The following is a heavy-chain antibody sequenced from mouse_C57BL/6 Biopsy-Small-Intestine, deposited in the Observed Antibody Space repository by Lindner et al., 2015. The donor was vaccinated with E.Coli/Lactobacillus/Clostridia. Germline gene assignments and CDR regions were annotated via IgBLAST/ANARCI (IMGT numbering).Heavy chain of an antibody. V-gene: IGHV14-3*01. CDR3: ARSLYGPY. J-gene: IGHJ3*01. CDR1: GFNIKDDY. Sequence: QLQESGAELVRPGASVKLSCTASGFNIKDDYIHWVKQRPEQGLDWIGRIDPANGNAKYAPKFQDKATITADTSSNTAYLQFSSLSSEDTAVYYCARSLYGPYWGQGTLVTVSA. D-gene: IGHD1-1*02. CDR2: IDPANGNA.